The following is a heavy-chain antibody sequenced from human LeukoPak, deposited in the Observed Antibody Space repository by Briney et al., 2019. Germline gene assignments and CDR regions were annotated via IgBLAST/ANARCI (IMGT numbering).Heavy chain of an antibody. V-gene: IGHV3-7*01. CDR2: ISQHGSET. CDR3: ARDYEDIVVVPVAAGDY. J-gene: IGHJ4*02. Sequence: GGSLRLSCAASGFTFSNYYMTWVRQAPGKGLEWVAHISQHGSETDYVDSVKGRFTISRDNAKNSLYLQMNSLRADDSAVYYCARDYEDIVVVPVAAGDYWGQGTLVTVSS. CDR1: GFTFSNYY. D-gene: IGHD2-2*01.